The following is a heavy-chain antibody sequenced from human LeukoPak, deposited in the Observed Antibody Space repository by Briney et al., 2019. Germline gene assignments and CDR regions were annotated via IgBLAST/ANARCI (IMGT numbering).Heavy chain of an antibody. Sequence: SETLSLTCTVSGGSISGYYWTWIRQPPGKGLEWIGHIYGSGSTNYNPSLKSRVTMSLDTSNNHFSLNLTSVTAADAAVYYCARPGQQLILDAFDIWGQGTMVTVSS. V-gene: IGHV4-4*09. D-gene: IGHD1-1*01. CDR3: ARPGQQLILDAFDI. CDR1: GGSISGYY. J-gene: IGHJ3*02. CDR2: IYGSGST.